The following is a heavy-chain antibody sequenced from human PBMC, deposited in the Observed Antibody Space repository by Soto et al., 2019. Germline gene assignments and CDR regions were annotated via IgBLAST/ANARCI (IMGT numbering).Heavy chain of an antibody. V-gene: IGHV1-2*02. CDR1: GYTFTGYY. J-gene: IGHJ6*02. CDR3: VGALTYEVPYYYYGMDV. CDR2: INPNSGGT. D-gene: IGHD3-16*01. Sequence: ASVKVSCKASGYTFTGYYMHWVRQAPGQGLEWMGWINPNSGGTNYAQKFQGRFTISRDNAKKSLYLQMNSLRAEDTAVYYCVGALTYEVPYYYYGMDVWGQGTTVTVSS.